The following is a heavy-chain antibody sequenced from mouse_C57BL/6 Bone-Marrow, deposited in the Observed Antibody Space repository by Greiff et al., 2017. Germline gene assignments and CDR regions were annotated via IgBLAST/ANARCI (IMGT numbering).Heavy chain of an antibody. Sequence: QVQLQQPGAELVKPGASVKLSCTASGYTFTSYWMHWVKQTPGRGLEWVGRIDPSSGGTKYNEKFKSKATLTVDKPSSTAYMQLSSLTSEDSAVYYCARWTTVVEGDDYWGQGTTLTVSS. CDR3: ARWTTVVEGDDY. J-gene: IGHJ2*01. V-gene: IGHV1-72*01. D-gene: IGHD1-1*01. CDR1: GYTFTSYW. CDR2: IDPSSGGT.